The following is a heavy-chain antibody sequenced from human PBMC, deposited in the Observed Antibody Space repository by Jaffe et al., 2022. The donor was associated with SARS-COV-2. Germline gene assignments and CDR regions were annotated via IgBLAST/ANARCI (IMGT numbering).Heavy chain of an antibody. CDR1: GFTFSSYG. CDR3: AKDGEWLVRSSNYFDY. Sequence: QVQLVESGGGVVQPGRSLRLSCAASGFTFSSYGMHWVRQAPGKGLEWVAVISYDGSNKYYADSVKGRFTISRDNSKNTLYLQMNSLRAEDTAVYYCAKDGEWLVRSSNYFDYWGQGTLVTVSS. J-gene: IGHJ4*02. CDR2: ISYDGSNK. D-gene: IGHD6-19*01. V-gene: IGHV3-30*18.